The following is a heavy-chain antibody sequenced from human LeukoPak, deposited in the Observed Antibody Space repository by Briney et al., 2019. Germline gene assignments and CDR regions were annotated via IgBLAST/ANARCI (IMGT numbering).Heavy chain of an antibody. V-gene: IGHV4-39*01. D-gene: IGHD1-26*01. Sequence: SETLSLTCTVSGGSISSSSYSWGWIRQPPGKGLEWIGSIYYSGSTYYNPSLKSRVTISVDTSNNQFSLKLSSVTAADTAVYHCARLSGNYRRIFDYWGQGTLVTVSS. CDR1: GGSISSSSYS. J-gene: IGHJ4*02. CDR3: ARLSGNYRRIFDY. CDR2: IYYSGST.